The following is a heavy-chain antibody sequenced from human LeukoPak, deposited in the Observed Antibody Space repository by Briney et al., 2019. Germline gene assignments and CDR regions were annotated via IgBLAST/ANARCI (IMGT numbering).Heavy chain of an antibody. Sequence: PSETLSLTCTVSGGSISSYYWSWIRQPAGKGLGWIGRISTSGSTNYNPSLKTRVTMSVDTSKNQFSLKLSSVTAADTAVYYCARGKEWFDPWGQGTLVTVSS. CDR2: ISTSGST. J-gene: IGHJ5*02. CDR1: GGSISSYY. CDR3: ARGKEWFDP. V-gene: IGHV4-4*07.